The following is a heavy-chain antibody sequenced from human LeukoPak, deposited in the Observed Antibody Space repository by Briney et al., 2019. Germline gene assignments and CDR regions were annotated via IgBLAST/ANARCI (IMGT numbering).Heavy chain of an antibody. CDR2: IGTAGDT. CDR1: GFTFSSYD. J-gene: IGHJ4*02. CDR3: ARGLKWLGTDY. Sequence: PGGSLRLSCAASGFTFSSYDMHWVRQATGKGLEWVSAIGTAGDTYYPGSVKGRFTISRENAKNSLYLQMNSLRAGDTAVYYCARGLKWLGTDYWGQGTLVTVSS. V-gene: IGHV3-13*01. D-gene: IGHD6-19*01.